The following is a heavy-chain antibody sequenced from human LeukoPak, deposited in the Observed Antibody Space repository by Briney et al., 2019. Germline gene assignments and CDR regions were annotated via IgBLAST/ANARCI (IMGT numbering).Heavy chain of an antibody. CDR3: ARRTRRVATVTYYGMDV. V-gene: IGHV3-33*01. CDR2: IWYDGSNK. D-gene: IGHD5-12*01. CDR1: GFTFSSYG. J-gene: IGHJ6*02. Sequence: GGSLRLSWAAPGFTFSSYGMHWVRQAPGKGLEWVAVIWYDGSNKYYADSVKGRFTISRDNSKNTLYLQMNSLRAEDTAVYYCARRTRRVATVTYYGMDVWGQGTTVTVSS.